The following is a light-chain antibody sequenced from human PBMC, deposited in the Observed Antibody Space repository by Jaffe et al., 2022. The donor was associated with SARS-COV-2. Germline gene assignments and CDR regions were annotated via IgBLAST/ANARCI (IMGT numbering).Light chain of an antibody. Sequence: SYVLTQPPSVSVAPGKTARITCGGNNIGTKTVHWYQQKPGQAPVLVIYYDSARPSGIPERFSGSNSGNTATLTISRVEAGDEADYYCQVWDRSSWVFGGGTKLTV. CDR2: YDS. CDR1: NIGTKT. CDR3: QVWDRSSWV. V-gene: IGLV3-21*04. J-gene: IGLJ3*02.